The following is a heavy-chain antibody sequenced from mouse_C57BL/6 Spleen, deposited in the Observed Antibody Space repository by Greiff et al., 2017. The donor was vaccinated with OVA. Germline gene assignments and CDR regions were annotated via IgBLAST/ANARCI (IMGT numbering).Heavy chain of an antibody. D-gene: IGHD1-1*01. CDR2: IDPSDSET. CDR1: GYTFTSYW. V-gene: IGHV1-52*01. J-gene: IGHJ2*01. CDR3: ARISTVVAPYFDY. Sequence: VQLQQPGAELVRPGSSVKLSCKASGYTFTSYWMHWVKQRPIQGLEWIGNIDPSDSETHYNQKVKDKATLTVDKSSSTAYMQLSSLTSEDSAVYYCARISTVVAPYFDYWGQGTTLTVSS.